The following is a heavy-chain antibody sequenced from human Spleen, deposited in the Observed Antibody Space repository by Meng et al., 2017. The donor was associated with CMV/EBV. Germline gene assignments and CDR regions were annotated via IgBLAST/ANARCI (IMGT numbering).Heavy chain of an antibody. CDR3: ARGGGGSYSFDF. J-gene: IGHJ4*02. CDR1: GYTFTGYY. Sequence: ASVKVSCKASGYTFTGYYMHWVRQAPGQGLEWMGWMDPGRGNRGYSQKFQGRVTITRDTSISTIYMELSSLRSDDTAVYYCARGGGGSYSFDFWGQGTLVTVSS. CDR2: MDPGRGNR. D-gene: IGHD1-26*01. V-gene: IGHV1-8*03.